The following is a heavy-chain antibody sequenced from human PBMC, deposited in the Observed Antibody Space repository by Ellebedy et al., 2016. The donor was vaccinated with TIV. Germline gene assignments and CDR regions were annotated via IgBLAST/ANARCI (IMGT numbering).Heavy chain of an antibody. J-gene: IGHJ4*02. Sequence: GESLKISCAASGFTLSSYWMSWVRQAPGKGLEWVANIKQDGSEKYYVDSVKGRVTISRDNAKNSLYLQMKSLRAEDTAVYYCARAASGILVVNHWGYWGQGTLVTVSS. V-gene: IGHV3-7*01. CDR3: ARAASGILVVNHWGY. CDR1: GFTLSSYW. CDR2: IKQDGSEK. D-gene: IGHD3-22*01.